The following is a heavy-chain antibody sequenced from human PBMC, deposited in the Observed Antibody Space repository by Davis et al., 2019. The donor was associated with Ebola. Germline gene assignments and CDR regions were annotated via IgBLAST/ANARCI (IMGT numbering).Heavy chain of an antibody. CDR3: ARGRAVAGRGLDY. CDR2: INHSGST. Sequence: PGGSLRLSCAVYGGSFSGYYWSWIRQPPGKGLEWIGEINHSGSTNYNPSLKSRVTISVDTSKNQFSLKLSSVTAADTAVYYCARGRAVAGRGLDYWGQGTLVTVSS. CDR1: GGSFSGYY. J-gene: IGHJ4*02. V-gene: IGHV4-34*01. D-gene: IGHD6-19*01.